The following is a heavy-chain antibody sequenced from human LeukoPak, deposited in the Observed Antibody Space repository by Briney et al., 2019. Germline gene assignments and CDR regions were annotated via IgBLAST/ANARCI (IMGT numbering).Heavy chain of an antibody. V-gene: IGHV3-15*01. CDR2: IKSKTDGGTT. J-gene: IGHJ4*02. Sequence: GGSLRLSCAASGFTFSNAWMSWVRQAPGKGLEWVGHIKSKTDGGTTDYAAPVKGRFTISRDDSKNSLYLQTNSLRTEDTAVYYCTRQQLVFEYWGQGTLVTVSS. CDR1: GFTFSNAW. CDR3: TRQQLVFEY. D-gene: IGHD6-13*01.